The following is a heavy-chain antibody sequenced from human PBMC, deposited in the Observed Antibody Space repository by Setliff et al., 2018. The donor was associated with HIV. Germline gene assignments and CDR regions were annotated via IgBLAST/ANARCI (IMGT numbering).Heavy chain of an antibody. Sequence: PSETLSLTCTVSGASIGRRSDCWGWIRQPPGKGLEWIGSFYYSWNTYYNPSLKSRVTISVDTSKNQLSLKLSSVTAADTAVYYCARDRPPSTVDMLGAFDRWGQGTMVTVS. CDR3: ARDRPPSTVDMLGAFDR. J-gene: IGHJ3*02. V-gene: IGHV4-39*07. CDR2: FYYSWNT. CDR1: GASIGRRSDC. D-gene: IGHD4-17*01.